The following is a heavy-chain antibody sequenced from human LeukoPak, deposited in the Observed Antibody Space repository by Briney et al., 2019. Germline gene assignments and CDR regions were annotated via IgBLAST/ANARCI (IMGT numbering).Heavy chain of an antibody. D-gene: IGHD3-10*01. CDR2: IYYSGST. Sequence: SETLSLTCTVSGGSISSHYYWIWIRQPPGKGLEWIGSIYYSGSTYYNPSLKSRVTISVDTSKNQSSLKLSSLTASGTAVYYCARQYGSGSAYTPVVDLWGQGTLVTVSS. CDR3: ARQYGSGSAYTPVVDL. J-gene: IGHJ4*02. V-gene: IGHV4-39*01. CDR1: GGSISSHYY.